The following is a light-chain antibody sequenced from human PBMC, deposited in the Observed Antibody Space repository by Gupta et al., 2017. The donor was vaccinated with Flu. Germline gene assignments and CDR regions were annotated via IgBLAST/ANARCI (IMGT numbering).Light chain of an antibody. V-gene: IGKV3-20*01. J-gene: IGKJ4*01. Sequence: ELVLTQSPGTLSLSPGERATLSCRASQSIGSSWLAWYQLKPGQAPRPLIYAASTRATGIPDRFSGSGSGTDFTLTISRLEPEDFAVYYCQQYTSPLTFGGGTKVEVK. CDR3: QQYTSPLT. CDR1: QSIGSSW. CDR2: AAS.